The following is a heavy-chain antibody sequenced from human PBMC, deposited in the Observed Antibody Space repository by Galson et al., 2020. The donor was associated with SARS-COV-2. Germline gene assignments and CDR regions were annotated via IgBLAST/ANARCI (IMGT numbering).Heavy chain of an antibody. CDR2: ISGSGSNT. D-gene: IGHD6-19*01. CDR3: AKEGGGWYTSGWYYFDY. V-gene: IGHV3-23*01. CDR1: GFTFNKYA. J-gene: IGHJ4*02. Sequence: GGYLRLSCAASGFTFNKYAMSWVRQAPGKGLEWVSSISGSGSNTYYADSVKGRFTMSRDNSKNTLYLQMNSLRTEDTAIYYGAKEGGGWYTSGWYYFDYWGQGTLVTVSS.